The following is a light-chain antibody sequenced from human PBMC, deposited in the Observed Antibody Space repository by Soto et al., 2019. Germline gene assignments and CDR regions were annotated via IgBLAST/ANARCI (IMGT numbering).Light chain of an antibody. Sequence: DIPMTQSPSSLSASVGDRVTMTCRASQTXXXXLNWYQQEPGKAPKLLIYAASSLQSGVPSRFSGRGSGTDFSLTISSLQPEDSATYYCQQSYSTPLTFGGGTKVEI. V-gene: IGKV1-39*01. CDR2: AAS. CDR3: QQSYSTPLT. J-gene: IGKJ4*01. CDR1: QTXXXX.